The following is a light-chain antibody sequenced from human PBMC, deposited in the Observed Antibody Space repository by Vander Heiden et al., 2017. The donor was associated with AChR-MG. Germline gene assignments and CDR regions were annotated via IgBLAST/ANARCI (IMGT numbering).Light chain of an antibody. CDR1: DSNIGSNF. V-gene: IGLV1-51*01. Sequence: QSVLTQPPSVSAAPGQKVTIPCSGSDSNIGSNFVYWYQQGPGKAPKLPLYCDYTRPAGISGRFSGSRSETSATLAITGLQSGDEGDFYCATWDDSLGAVFGGGTKLTVL. CDR2: CDY. J-gene: IGLJ3*02. CDR3: ATWDDSLGAV.